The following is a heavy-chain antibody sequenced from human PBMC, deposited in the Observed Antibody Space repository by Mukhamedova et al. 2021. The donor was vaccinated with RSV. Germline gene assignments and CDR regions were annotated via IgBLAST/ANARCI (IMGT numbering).Heavy chain of an antibody. CDR3: AKGAGENYYDSSGPIDY. J-gene: IGHJ4*02. CDR2: ISGSGGST. D-gene: IGHD3-22*01. V-gene: IGHV3-23*01. Sequence: VSAISGSGGSTYYADSVKGRFTISRDNSKNTLYLQMNSLRAEDTAVYYCAKGAGENYYDSSGPIDYWGQGTLVTVPS.